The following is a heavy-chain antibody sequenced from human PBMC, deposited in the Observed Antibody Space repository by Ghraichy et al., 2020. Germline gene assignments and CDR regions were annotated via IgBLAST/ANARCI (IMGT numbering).Heavy chain of an antibody. D-gene: IGHD2-15*01. CDR1: GFTFDDYA. Sequence: GGSLRLSCAASGFTFDDYAMHWVRQAPGKGLEWVSGIRWNSGSKGYADSVKGRFTISRDNAKNSLYLQMNSLRAEDTALYYCAKGYCSGGSCPTDYCGQGTLVIVSS. CDR2: IRWNSGSK. J-gene: IGHJ4*02. V-gene: IGHV3-9*01. CDR3: AKGYCSGGSCPTDY.